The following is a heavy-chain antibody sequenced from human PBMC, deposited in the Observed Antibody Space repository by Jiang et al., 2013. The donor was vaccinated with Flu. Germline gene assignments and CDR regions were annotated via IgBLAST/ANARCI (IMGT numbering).Heavy chain of an antibody. CDR3: AKDAGGNGDYGDAFDI. CDR2: IRYDGSNK. V-gene: IGHV3-30*02. D-gene: IGHD4-17*01. J-gene: IGHJ3*02. CDR1: GFTFSSYG. Sequence: QLVESGGGVVQPGGSLRLSCAASGFTFSSYGMHWVRQAPGKGLEWVAFIRYDGSNKYYADSVKGRFTISRDNSKNTLYLQMNSLRAEDTAVYYCAKDAGGNGDYGDAFDIWGQGTMVTVSS.